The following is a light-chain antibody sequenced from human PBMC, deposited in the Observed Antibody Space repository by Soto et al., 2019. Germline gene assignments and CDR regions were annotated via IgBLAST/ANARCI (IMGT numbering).Light chain of an antibody. V-gene: IGKV3-20*01. CDR2: GAS. Sequence: VVKKSAGTVSLPKGERATLSWRASQSVSNNYLAWYQQKPGQAPRLLIYGASNRATGIPDRFIGSGSGTDFTLTIISLEPEDGAVYYSQLYNNLLQTFGEVTKVDIK. CDR1: QSVSNNY. CDR3: QLYNNLLQT. J-gene: IGKJ1*01.